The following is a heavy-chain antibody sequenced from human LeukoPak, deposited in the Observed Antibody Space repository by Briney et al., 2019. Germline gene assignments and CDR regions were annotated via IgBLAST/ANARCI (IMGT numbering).Heavy chain of an antibody. V-gene: IGHV4-59*08. Sequence: SETLSLTCTVSGGSISSYYWSWIRQPPGKGLEWIGYIYYSGSTNYNPSLKSRVTISVDTSKNQFSLKLSSVAAADTAVYFCARGPYSYDSSGAFDIWGQGTMVTVSS. CDR1: GGSISSYY. D-gene: IGHD3-22*01. J-gene: IGHJ3*02. CDR2: IYYSGST. CDR3: ARGPYSYDSSGAFDI.